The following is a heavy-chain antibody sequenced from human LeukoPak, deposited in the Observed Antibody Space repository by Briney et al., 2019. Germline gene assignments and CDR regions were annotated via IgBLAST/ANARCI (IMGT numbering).Heavy chain of an antibody. V-gene: IGHV1-8*01. CDR1: GYTSTSYD. CDR3: ARGYFGTAMDALYYYYYGMDV. CDR2: MNPNSGNT. Sequence: ASVKVSCKASGYTSTSYDINWVRQATGQGLEWMGWMNPNSGNTGYAQKFQGRVTMTRNTSISTAYMELSSLRSEDTAVYYCARGYFGTAMDALYYYYYGMDVWGQGTTVTVSS. D-gene: IGHD5-18*01. J-gene: IGHJ6*02.